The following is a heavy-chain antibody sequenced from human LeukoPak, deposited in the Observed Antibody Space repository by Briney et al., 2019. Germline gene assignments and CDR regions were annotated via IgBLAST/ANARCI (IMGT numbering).Heavy chain of an antibody. J-gene: IGHJ6*02. V-gene: IGHV3-30*03. CDR3: ARDETQTWIQLWFSSYYYGMDV. D-gene: IGHD5-18*01. Sequence: GGSLRLSCAASGFTFSSYGMHWVRQAPGKGLEWVAVISYDGSNKYYADSAKGRFTISRDNSKNTLYLQMNSLRAEDTAVYYCARDETQTWIQLWFSSYYYGMDVWGQGTTVTVSS. CDR2: ISYDGSNK. CDR1: GFTFSSYG.